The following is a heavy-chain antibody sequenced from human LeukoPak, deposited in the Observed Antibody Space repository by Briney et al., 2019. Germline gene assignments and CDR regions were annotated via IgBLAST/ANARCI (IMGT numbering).Heavy chain of an antibody. CDR1: GYSFTNYG. CDR3: AREGGTYNWLDP. CDR2: ISAYNGNT. J-gene: IGHJ5*02. Sequence: ASVKVSCKASGYSFTNYGITWVRQAPGQGLEWMGWISAYNGNTKYAQKFQGRVTLTTDTSTSTAYMELRSLRPDDTAVYYRAREGGTYNWLDPWGQGTLVTVSS. V-gene: IGHV1-18*01. D-gene: IGHD2-15*01.